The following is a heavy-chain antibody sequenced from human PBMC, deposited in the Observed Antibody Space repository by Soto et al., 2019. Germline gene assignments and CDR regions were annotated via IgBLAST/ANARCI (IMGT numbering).Heavy chain of an antibody. CDR3: ARDLFDY. CDR1: GFTFSSYA. J-gene: IGHJ4*02. CDR2: ISYDGSNK. V-gene: IGHV3-30-3*01. Sequence: GGSLRLSCAASGFTFSSYAMHWVRQAPGKGLEWVAVISYDGSNKYYADSVKGRFTISRDNSKNSLYLQMNSLRAEDTAVYYCARDLFDYWGQGTLVTVSS.